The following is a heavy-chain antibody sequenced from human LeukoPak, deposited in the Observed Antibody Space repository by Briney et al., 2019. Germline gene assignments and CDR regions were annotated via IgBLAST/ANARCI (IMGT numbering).Heavy chain of an antibody. CDR2: ISWNSGSI. CDR1: GFTFDDYA. V-gene: IGHV3-9*01. J-gene: IGHJ6*02. Sequence: PGGSLRPSCAASGFTFDDYAMHWVRQAPGKGLEWVSGISWNSGSIGYADSVKGRFTISRDNAKNSLYLQMNSLRAEDTALYYCAKDSSSWYYYYGMDVWGQGTTVTVSS. CDR3: AKDSSSWYYYYGMDV. D-gene: IGHD6-13*01.